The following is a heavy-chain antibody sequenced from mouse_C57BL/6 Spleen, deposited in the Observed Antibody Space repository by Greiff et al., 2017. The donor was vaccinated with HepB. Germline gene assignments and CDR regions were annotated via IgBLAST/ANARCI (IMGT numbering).Heavy chain of an antibody. CDR1: GYTFTSYG. V-gene: IGHV1-81*01. J-gene: IGHJ4*01. Sequence: VQLQQSGAELARPGASVKLSCKASGYTFTSYGISWVKQRTGQGLEWIGEIYPRSGNTYYNEKFKGKATLTADKSSSTAYMELRSLTSEDSAVYSCARNHYYGSNYYAMDYWGQGTSVTVSS. CDR3: ARNHYYGSNYYAMDY. CDR2: IYPRSGNT. D-gene: IGHD1-1*01.